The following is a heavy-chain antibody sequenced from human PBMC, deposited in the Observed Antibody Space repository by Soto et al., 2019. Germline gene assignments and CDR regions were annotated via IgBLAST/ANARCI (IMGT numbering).Heavy chain of an antibody. CDR1: GFTFSNQA. V-gene: IGHV3-23*01. CDR3: GPRILWFGELPNFAS. Sequence: EVHLLESGGGLVQPGGSLRLSCEASGFTFSNQAMSWVRQAPGKGLEWVSTVSGNGGSTYYADSVKGRFTISRDNSKNTLYLQMNSLRDEDTAVYYCGPRILWFGELPNFASWGQGTLVTVSS. D-gene: IGHD3-10*01. CDR2: VSGNGGST. J-gene: IGHJ4*02.